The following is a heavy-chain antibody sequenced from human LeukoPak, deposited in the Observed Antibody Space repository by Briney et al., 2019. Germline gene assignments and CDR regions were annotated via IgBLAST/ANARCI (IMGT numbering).Heavy chain of an antibody. V-gene: IGHV3-48*01. J-gene: IGHJ3*02. CDR1: GFTFSSYG. CDR3: ARSDGYGLVGI. Sequence: GGTLRLSCTASGFTFSSYGMNWVRQAPGKGLEWVSYISSSASTIYYADSVKGRFTISRDNSKNTLYLQMNSLRAEDTAVYYCARSDGYGLVGIWGQGTMVTVSS. D-gene: IGHD3-10*01. CDR2: ISSSASTI.